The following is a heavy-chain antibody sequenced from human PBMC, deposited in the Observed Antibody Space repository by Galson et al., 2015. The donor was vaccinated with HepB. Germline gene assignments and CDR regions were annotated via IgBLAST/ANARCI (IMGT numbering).Heavy chain of an antibody. J-gene: IGHJ5*02. CDR1: GFTFSSYW. D-gene: IGHD6-13*01. CDR3: AREGPGFIAAAGNWFDP. V-gene: IGHV3-7*01. Sequence: SLRLSCAASGFTFSSYWMSWVRQAPGKGLEWVANIKQDGSEKYYVDSVKGRFTISRDNAKNSLYLQMNSLRAEDTAVDYCAREGPGFIAAAGNWFDPWGQGTLVTVSS. CDR2: IKQDGSEK.